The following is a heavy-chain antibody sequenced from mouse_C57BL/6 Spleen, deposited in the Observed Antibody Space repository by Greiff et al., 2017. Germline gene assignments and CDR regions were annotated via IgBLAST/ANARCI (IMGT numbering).Heavy chain of an antibody. J-gene: IGHJ4*01. Sequence: QVQLQQPGAELVRPGTSVKLSCKASGYTFTSYWMHWVKQRPGQGLEWIGVIDPSDSYPNYNQKFKGKATLTVDTSSRTAYMQLSSLTSEDSAVYYCARAGDTVVRYAMDYWGQGTSVTVSS. CDR1: GYTFTSYW. CDR2: IDPSDSYP. D-gene: IGHD1-1*01. CDR3: ARAGDTVVRYAMDY. V-gene: IGHV1-59*01.